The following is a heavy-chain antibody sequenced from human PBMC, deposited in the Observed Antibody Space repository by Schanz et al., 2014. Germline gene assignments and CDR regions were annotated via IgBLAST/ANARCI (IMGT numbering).Heavy chain of an antibody. CDR1: GFMFSSYG. J-gene: IGHJ4*02. V-gene: IGHV3-64*01. D-gene: IGHD1-1*01. CDR3: ARDRRNADLDY. CDR2: ISSKGDMT. Sequence: EVQLVESGGGLVQPGGSLRLSCAASGFMFSSYGMHWVRQAPGKGLEYVSSISSKGDMTFYGNSVKGRFTISRDNSKNTLYLQLGSLSAEDTAVYFCARDRRNADLDYWGQGTLVTVSS.